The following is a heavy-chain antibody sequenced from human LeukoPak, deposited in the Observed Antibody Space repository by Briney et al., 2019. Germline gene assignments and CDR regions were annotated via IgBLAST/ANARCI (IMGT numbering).Heavy chain of an antibody. CDR2: IYHSGST. J-gene: IGHJ4*02. D-gene: IGHD3-10*01. V-gene: IGHV4-34*01. Sequence: SETLSLTCAVYGGSFSGYYWSWIRQPPGKGLEWIGNIYHSGSTYYNPSLKSRVTISVDTSKDQFSLKLTSVTAADTAVYYCAISWVRRGIILFDYWGQGTLVTVSS. CDR1: GGSFSGYY. CDR3: AISWVRRGIILFDY.